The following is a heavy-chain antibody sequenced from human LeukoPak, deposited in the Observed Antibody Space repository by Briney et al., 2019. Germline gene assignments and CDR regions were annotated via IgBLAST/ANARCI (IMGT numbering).Heavy chain of an antibody. Sequence: PGGSLRLSCAASGFTSSTYAMTWVRQAPGRGLEWVSTISASVGSTNYADSVKGRLTISRDNSDNTVYLQMNSLRAEDTAVYYCAKDVYGDYGGLVYWGQGTLVTVFS. CDR2: ISASVGST. D-gene: IGHD4-17*01. V-gene: IGHV3-23*01. CDR1: GFTSSTYA. CDR3: AKDVYGDYGGLVY. J-gene: IGHJ4*02.